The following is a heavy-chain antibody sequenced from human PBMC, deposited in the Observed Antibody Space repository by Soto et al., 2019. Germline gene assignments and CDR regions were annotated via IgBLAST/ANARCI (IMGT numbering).Heavy chain of an antibody. D-gene: IGHD3-9*01. CDR2: IFASSTTI. J-gene: IGHJ4*02. Sequence: ESGGGLVQPGGSLRLSCVASGFTFSSYSMVWVRQAPGKGLEWIAYIFASSTTIHDADSVKGRFTVSRDNTQNSLFLLMNSRRAEDTAIYYCARDKDWAFDSWGQGTQVIVSS. CDR1: GFTFSSYS. CDR3: ARDKDWAFDS. V-gene: IGHV3-48*04.